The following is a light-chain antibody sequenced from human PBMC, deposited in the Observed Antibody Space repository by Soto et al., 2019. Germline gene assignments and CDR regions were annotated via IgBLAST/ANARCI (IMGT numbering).Light chain of an antibody. CDR2: KAS. CDR1: QSISSY. Sequence: DIQMTQSPSSLSASVGDRVTITCRASQSISSYLNWYQQKPGKAPNLLIYKASTLESGVPSRFSGSGSGTQFTLTISSLQAEDFATYYRQQSYNVPITFGQGTRLEI. CDR3: QQSYNVPIT. J-gene: IGKJ5*01. V-gene: IGKV1-39*01.